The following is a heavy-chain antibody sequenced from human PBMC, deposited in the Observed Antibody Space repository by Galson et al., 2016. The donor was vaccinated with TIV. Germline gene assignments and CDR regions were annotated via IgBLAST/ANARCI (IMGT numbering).Heavy chain of an antibody. V-gene: IGHV3-30*03. CDR1: GFTFRSYG. CDR2: ISDDGIDK. D-gene: IGHD2/OR15-2a*01. Sequence: SLRLSCAASGFTFRSYGMHWVRQAPGKGLEWVAFISDDGIDKAYAASVKGRFTISRDNSKSTLFLQMNSLTAEDTAVYSCARVFNSYYFDYFGQGTLVTVSS. CDR3: ARVFNSYYFDY. J-gene: IGHJ4*02.